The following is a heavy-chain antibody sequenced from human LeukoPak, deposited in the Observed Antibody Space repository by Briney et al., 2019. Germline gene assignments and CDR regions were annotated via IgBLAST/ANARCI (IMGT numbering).Heavy chain of an antibody. J-gene: IGHJ4*02. CDR2: ISGSGGST. Sequence: GGSLRLSCAASGFTFSSYAMSWVRQAPGEGLEWVSAISGSGGSTYYADSVKGRFTISRDNSKNTLYLQMNSLRAEDTAVYYCANGRVLRYFDWPLDYWGQGTLVTVSP. CDR1: GFTFSSYA. D-gene: IGHD3-9*01. CDR3: ANGRVLRYFDWPLDY. V-gene: IGHV3-23*01.